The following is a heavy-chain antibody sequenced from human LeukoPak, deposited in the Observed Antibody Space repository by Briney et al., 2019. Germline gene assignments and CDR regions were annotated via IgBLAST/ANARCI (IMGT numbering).Heavy chain of an antibody. CDR2: IKQDGSEK. CDR3: ARATAMIAAGSFDL. D-gene: IGHD6-13*01. J-gene: IGHJ2*01. V-gene: IGHV3-7*01. Sequence: GGSLRLSCVASGFTFSSYWMSWVRQAPGKGLEWVANIKQDGSEKYYVDSVKGRFTISRDNAKNSLYLQMNSLRAEDTAVYYCARATAMIAAGSFDLWGRGTLVTVSS. CDR1: GFTFSSYW.